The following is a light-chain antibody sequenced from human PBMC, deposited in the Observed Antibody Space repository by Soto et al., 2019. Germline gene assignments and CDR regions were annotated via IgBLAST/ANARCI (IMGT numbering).Light chain of an antibody. V-gene: IGLV2-14*01. CDR3: SSYTSSSTV. J-gene: IGLJ1*01. CDR1: SSDVGGYNY. Sequence: VLTQPASVSGSPGQSITISCTGTSSDVGGYNYVSWYQQHPGKAPKLMIYDVSNRPSGVSNRFSGSKSGNTASLTISGLQAEDEADYYCSSYTSSSTVFGTGTKVTVL. CDR2: DVS.